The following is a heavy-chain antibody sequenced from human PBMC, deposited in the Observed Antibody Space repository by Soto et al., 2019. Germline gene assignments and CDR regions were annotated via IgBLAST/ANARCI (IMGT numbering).Heavy chain of an antibody. J-gene: IGHJ6*02. CDR2: IDPSDSYT. CDR1: GYSFTSYW. D-gene: IGHD1-20*01. V-gene: IGHV5-10-1*01. Sequence: PGESLKISCKGSGYSFTSYWISWVRQMPGKGLEWMGRIDPSDSYTNYSPSFQGHVTISADKSISTAYLQWSSLKASDTAMYYCARHGASQPDNNPYYYYGMDVWGQGTTVTVSS. CDR3: ARHGASQPDNNPYYYYGMDV.